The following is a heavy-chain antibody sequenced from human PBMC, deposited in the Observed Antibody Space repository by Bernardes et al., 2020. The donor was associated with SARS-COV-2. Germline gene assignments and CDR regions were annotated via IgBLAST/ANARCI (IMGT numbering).Heavy chain of an antibody. D-gene: IGHD3-3*01. Sequence: SEPLSLTCIVSGGSMTSGDYYWSWLLQHPGKGLEWIGSIFNSGSTYYNPSLKSRFTISVDTSKNQFSLKLTSVTAADTAVYYCARGTDNDFWSGYVDENYYYYGMDVWGQGTTVTVSS. CDR3: ARGTDNDFWSGYVDENYYYYGMDV. J-gene: IGHJ6*02. CDR2: IFNSGST. V-gene: IGHV4-31*03. CDR1: GGSMTSGDYY.